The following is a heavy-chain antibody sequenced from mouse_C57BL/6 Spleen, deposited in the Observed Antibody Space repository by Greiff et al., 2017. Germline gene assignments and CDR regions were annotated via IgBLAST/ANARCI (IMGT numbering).Heavy chain of an antibody. V-gene: IGHV1-64*01. J-gene: IGHJ3*01. CDR1: GYTFTSYW. CDR2: IHPNSGST. Sequence: QVQLQQSGAELVKPGASVKLSCKASGYTFTSYWMHWVKQRPGQGLEWIGMIHPNSGSTNYNEKLKSKATLTVDKSSSTAYMQLSSLTSEDSAVYYCAKRGDFGSSSFAYWGQGTLVTVSA. CDR3: AKRGDFGSSSFAY. D-gene: IGHD1-1*01.